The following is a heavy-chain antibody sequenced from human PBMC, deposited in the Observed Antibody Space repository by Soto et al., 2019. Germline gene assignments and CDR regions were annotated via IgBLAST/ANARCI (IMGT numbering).Heavy chain of an antibody. J-gene: IGHJ6*02. Sequence: PGGSLRLSCGASGFSFVDFAMHWVRHTPEKGLEWVSSISYNGDTVAYGDSVKGRFTVSRDNAKKSLFLQMDSLRPDDTALYYFVKDKNDILIGPLLYGMDVWGQGTTVTVSS. D-gene: IGHD3-9*01. CDR1: GFSFVDFA. CDR3: VKDKNDILIGPLLYGMDV. CDR2: ISYNGDTV. V-gene: IGHV3-9*01.